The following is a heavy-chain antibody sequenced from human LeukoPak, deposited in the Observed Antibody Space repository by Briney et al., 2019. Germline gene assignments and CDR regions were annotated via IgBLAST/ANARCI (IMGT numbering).Heavy chain of an antibody. D-gene: IGHD5-24*01. CDR1: GYTFTGYY. J-gene: IGHJ3*02. V-gene: IGHV1-2*02. CDR3: AREMATVALRAFDI. CDR2: INPNSGGT. Sequence: SVKVSCKASGYTFTGYYMHWVRQAPGQGLEWMGWINPNSGGTNYAQKFQGRVTMTRDTSISTAYMELSRLRSDDTAVYYCAREMATVALRAFDIWGQGTMVTVSS.